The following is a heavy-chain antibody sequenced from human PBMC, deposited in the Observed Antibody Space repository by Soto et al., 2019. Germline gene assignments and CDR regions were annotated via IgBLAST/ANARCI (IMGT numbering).Heavy chain of an antibody. Sequence: EVQLVESGGGLVKPGGSLRLSCAASGFTFSSYSFNWVRQAPGKWLEWVSSISSSLSYIYYADSLKGRFTISRDNAKYSLYLQMNSLRAEDTAVYYCVRVMSELYEGAFDIWGQGTLVTVSS. J-gene: IGHJ3*02. V-gene: IGHV3-21*01. CDR1: GFTFSSYS. CDR3: VRVMSELYEGAFDI. CDR2: ISSSLSYI. D-gene: IGHD1-26*01.